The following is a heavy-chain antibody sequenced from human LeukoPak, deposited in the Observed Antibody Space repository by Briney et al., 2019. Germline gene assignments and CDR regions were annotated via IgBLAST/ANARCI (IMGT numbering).Heavy chain of an antibody. Sequence: SETLSLTCTVSGGSISRTSYYWGWIRQPPGEGLEWIGSIYYSGSTYYNPSLKSRVTISVDTSKNQFSLKLSSVTAADTAVYYCARIDGDPGPLDYWGQGTLVTVSS. CDR3: ARIDGDPGPLDY. V-gene: IGHV4-39*07. CDR1: GGSISRTSYY. D-gene: IGHD4-17*01. CDR2: IYYSGST. J-gene: IGHJ4*02.